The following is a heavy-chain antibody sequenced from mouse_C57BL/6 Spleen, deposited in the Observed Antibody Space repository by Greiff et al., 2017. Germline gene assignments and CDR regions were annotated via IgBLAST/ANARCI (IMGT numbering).Heavy chain of an antibody. CDR3: ARKDGYDYWYFDV. CDR1: GYTFTSYW. D-gene: IGHD2-2*01. J-gene: IGHJ1*03. Sequence: QVQLQQPGAELVKPGASVKLSCKASGYTFTSYWMHWVKQRPGQGLEWIGMIHPNSGSTNYNEKFKSKATLTVDKSSSTAYMQLSSLTSEDSAVYYCARKDGYDYWYFDVWGTGTTVTVSS. V-gene: IGHV1-64*01. CDR2: IHPNSGST.